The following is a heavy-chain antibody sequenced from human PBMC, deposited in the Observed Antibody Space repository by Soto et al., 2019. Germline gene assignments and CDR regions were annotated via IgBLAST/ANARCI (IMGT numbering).Heavy chain of an antibody. CDR3: AGRYCTNGVCYTNYYYYIDV. CDR1: GFTFSSYA. V-gene: IGHV3-23*01. Sequence: GGSLRLSCAASGFTFSSYAMSWVRQAPGKGLEWVSAISGSGGSTYYADSVQGRFTISRDNSKNTLYLQMNSLRAEDTAVYYCAGRYCTNGVCYTNYYYYIDVWGKGTTVTVSS. CDR2: ISGSGGST. J-gene: IGHJ6*03. D-gene: IGHD2-8*01.